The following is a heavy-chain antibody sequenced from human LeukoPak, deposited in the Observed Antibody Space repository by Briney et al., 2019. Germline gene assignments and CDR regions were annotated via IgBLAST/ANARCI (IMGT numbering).Heavy chain of an antibody. J-gene: IGHJ5*02. CDR1: GYSISSGYY. CDR2: IYHSGST. CDR3: APSPGTNYYDSSGWWS. Sequence: PSETLSLTCTVSGYSISSGYYWGWIRQPPGKGLEWIGSIYHSGSTYYNPSLKSRVTISVDTSKNQFSLKLSSVTAADTAVYYCAPSPGTNYYDSSGWWSWGQGTLVTVSS. D-gene: IGHD3-22*01. V-gene: IGHV4-38-2*02.